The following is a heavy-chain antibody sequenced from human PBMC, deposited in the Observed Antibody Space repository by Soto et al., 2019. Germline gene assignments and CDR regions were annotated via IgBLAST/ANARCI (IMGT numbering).Heavy chain of an antibody. CDR3: AKDDYYDSSGYYNWYYYVIDV. V-gene: IGHV3-23*01. D-gene: IGHD3-22*01. J-gene: IGHJ6*02. CDR1: GFTFSSYA. Sequence: EVQLLESGGGLVQPGGSLRLSCAASGFTFSSYAMSWVRQAPGKGLEWVAAISGSGGSTYYADSVKGRFTISRDNSKNTLYLQMNSLRAEDTAVYYCAKDDYYDSSGYYNWYYYVIDVWCQGTTVTVSS. CDR2: ISGSGGST.